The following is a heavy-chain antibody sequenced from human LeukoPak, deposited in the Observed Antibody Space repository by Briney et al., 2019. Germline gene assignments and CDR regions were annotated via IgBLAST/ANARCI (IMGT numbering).Heavy chain of an antibody. D-gene: IGHD4-17*01. CDR1: GFTFSSYE. J-gene: IGHJ5*02. CDR2: ISSSGSTI. CDR3: ARNDGDYGNNWFDP. V-gene: IGHV3-48*03. Sequence: PGGSLRLSCAASGFTFSSYEMNWVRQAPGKGLEWVSYISSSGSTIYYADSVKGRFTISRDNAKNSLYLQMNSLRAEDTAVYYCARNDGDYGNNWFDPWGQGTLVTVSS.